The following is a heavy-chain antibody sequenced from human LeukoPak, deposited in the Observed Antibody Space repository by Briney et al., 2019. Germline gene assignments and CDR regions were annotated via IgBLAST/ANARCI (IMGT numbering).Heavy chain of an antibody. CDR1: GYSISSGYY. J-gene: IGHJ4*02. CDR3: ARDELAGLLDY. CDR2: IYHSGRT. V-gene: IGHV4-38-2*02. Sequence: SETLSLTCSVSGYSISSGYYWGWIRQPPGKGLEWIGNIYHSGRTYDNPSLKSRVTISVDTSKNQFSLKLSSVTAADTAVYYCARDELAGLLDYWGQGTLVTVSS. D-gene: IGHD6-19*01.